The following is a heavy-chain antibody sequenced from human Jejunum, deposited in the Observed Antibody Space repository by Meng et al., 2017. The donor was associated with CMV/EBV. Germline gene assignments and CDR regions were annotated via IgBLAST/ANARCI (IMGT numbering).Heavy chain of an antibody. CDR2: SFSSGST. J-gene: IGHJ4*02. V-gene: IGHV4-39*07. CDR1: GASIINDRYY. CDR3: ARRERGTMLDY. Sequence: VSGASIINDRYYWGWVRQPPGKGLEWIGASFSSGSTGYDPSLEGRVIISVDTSKNQFSLILTSVTAADTAVYYCARRERGTMLDYWGQGTVVTVSS. D-gene: IGHD5-24*01.